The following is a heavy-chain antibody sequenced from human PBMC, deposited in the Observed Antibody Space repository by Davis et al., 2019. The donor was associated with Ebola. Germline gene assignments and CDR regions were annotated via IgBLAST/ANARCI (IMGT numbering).Heavy chain of an antibody. CDR3: ARHKAYYYYYYGMDV. CDR2: IYPGDSDS. Sequence: GESLKISCKGSGYRFTNHWIGWVRQRPGRGLEWMGIIYPGDSDSRYNPSFQGQVTISADKSISTAYLQWSSLKASDTAMYYCARHKAYYYYYYGMDVWGKGTTVTVSS. V-gene: IGHV5-51*01. J-gene: IGHJ6*04. CDR1: GYRFTNHW.